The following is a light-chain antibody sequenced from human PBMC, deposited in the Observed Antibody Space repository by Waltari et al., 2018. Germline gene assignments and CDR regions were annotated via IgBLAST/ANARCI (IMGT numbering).Light chain of an antibody. J-gene: IGLJ3*02. CDR2: EVT. CDR1: SYDVGTSNY. CDR3: SSYAGNNIWV. V-gene: IGLV2-8*01. Sequence: QSALTQPPSASGSPGQSVTISCTGTSYDVGTSNYVCWYQQPPGKAPKLMIYEVTKRPSGVPDRFSGSRSGNTASLTVSGLQAEDEADYYCSSYAGNNIWVFGGGTRLAVL.